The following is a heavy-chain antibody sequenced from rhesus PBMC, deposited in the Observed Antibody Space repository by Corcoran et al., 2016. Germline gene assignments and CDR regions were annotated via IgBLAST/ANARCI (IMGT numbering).Heavy chain of an antibody. D-gene: IGHD4-23*01. Sequence: QLQLQESGPGLVKPSETLSVTCAVAGGSISSNYWSWIRQPPGKGLEWIGRIYVSGTSTNYNPALKSRVTLSVDTSKNQLSLKLSSVTAADTAVYYCAILIFYEYSNYLFDYWGQGVLVTVSS. CDR3: AILIFYEYSNYLFDY. CDR1: GGSISSNY. V-gene: IGHV4-169*01. CDR2: IYVSGTST. J-gene: IGHJ4*01.